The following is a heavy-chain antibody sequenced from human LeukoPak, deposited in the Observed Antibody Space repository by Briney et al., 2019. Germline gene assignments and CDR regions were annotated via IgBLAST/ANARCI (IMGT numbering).Heavy chain of an antibody. Sequence: GASVKVSCKASGYTFTNYGISWXXXXPXXXXXXXGWISAYNGDTNYAQKLQGRVTMTTDTSTSTAYMELRSLTSDDTAVYYCARGDNWNYAGFDYWGQGTLVTVSS. CDR3: ARGDNWNYAGFDY. CDR2: ISAYNGDT. CDR1: GYTFTNYG. V-gene: IGHV1-18*01. J-gene: IGHJ4*02. D-gene: IGHD1-7*01.